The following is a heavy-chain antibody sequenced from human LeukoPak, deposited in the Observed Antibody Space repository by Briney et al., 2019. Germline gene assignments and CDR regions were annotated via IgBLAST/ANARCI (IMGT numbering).Heavy chain of an antibody. J-gene: IGHJ4*02. CDR3: AKDGGYDSSGYFGYFDY. CDR2: ISGSGGST. V-gene: IGHV3-23*01. Sequence: GGSPRLSCAASGFTFSSYAMSWVRQAPGKGLEWVSAISGSGGSTYYADSVKGRFTISRDNSKNTLYLQMNSLRAEDTAVYYCAKDGGYDSSGYFGYFDYWGQGTLVTVSS. CDR1: GFTFSSYA. D-gene: IGHD3-22*01.